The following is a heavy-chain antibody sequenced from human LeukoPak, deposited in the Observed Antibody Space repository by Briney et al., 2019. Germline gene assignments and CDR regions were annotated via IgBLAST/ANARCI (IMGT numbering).Heavy chain of an antibody. CDR1: GYTFTGYY. Sequence: ASVKVSCKASGYTFTGYYIHWVRQAPGQGLEWMGRINPNSGGTKYAQKFQDRVTMTRETSISTAYMELSRLRSDDTAVYYCARAGKIMITMVRGALASSDGFDIWGQGKMVTVSS. V-gene: IGHV1-2*02. D-gene: IGHD3-10*01. CDR3: ARAGKIMITMVRGALASSDGFDI. CDR2: INPNSGGT. J-gene: IGHJ3*02.